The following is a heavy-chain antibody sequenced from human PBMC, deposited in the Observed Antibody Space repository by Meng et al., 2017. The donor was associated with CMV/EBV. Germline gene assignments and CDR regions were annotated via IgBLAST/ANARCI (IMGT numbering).Heavy chain of an antibody. CDR1: GFTFSSYA. Sequence: GGSLRLSCAASGFTFSSYAMSWVRQAPGEGLEWVSAISGSGGSTYYADSVKGRFTISRDNSKNTLYLQMNSLRAEDTAVYYCAKDLDSSSWNYYYYGMDVWGQGTTVTVSS. V-gene: IGHV3-23*01. J-gene: IGHJ6*02. CDR3: AKDLDSSSWNYYYYGMDV. D-gene: IGHD6-13*01. CDR2: ISGSGGST.